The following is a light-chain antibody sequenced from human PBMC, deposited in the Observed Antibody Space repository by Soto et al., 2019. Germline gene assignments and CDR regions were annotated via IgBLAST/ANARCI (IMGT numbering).Light chain of an antibody. J-gene: IGKJ2*01. CDR2: GAS. V-gene: IGKV3-20*01. CDR3: QQYCSSPPYT. CDR1: QSVRSSY. Sequence: EIVLTQSPGTLSLSPGERATLSCRASQSVRSSYLAWYQQKPGQAPRLLIYGASSRATGIPDRFSGSGSGTDFTLTISRREPEDFAVDYCQQYCSSPPYTFGQGTQLEIK.